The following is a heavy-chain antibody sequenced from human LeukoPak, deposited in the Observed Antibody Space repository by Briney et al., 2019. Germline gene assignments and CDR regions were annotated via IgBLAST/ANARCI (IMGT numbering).Heavy chain of an antibody. V-gene: IGHV3-33*01. Sequence: PGRSLRLSCAASGYSFSSYGMQWVRQAPGKGLEWVAVIWYDGSKKYYADSVKGRFTISRDDSKNTLYLQMNSLRAEDTAVYYCFTYYYGSGSYFNGMDVWGQGTTVTVSS. CDR1: GYSFSSYG. CDR3: FTYYYGSGSYFNGMDV. CDR2: IWYDGSKK. D-gene: IGHD3-10*01. J-gene: IGHJ6*02.